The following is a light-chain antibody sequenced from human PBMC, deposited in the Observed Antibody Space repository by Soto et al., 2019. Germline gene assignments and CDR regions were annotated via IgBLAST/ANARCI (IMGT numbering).Light chain of an antibody. CDR3: QQGYSTPRT. J-gene: IGKJ1*01. V-gene: IGKV1-39*01. CDR2: AAS. Sequence: DIQMTQSPSSLSASVGDRVIITCRASQSISSYLNWYQHKPGKAPKLLIYAASSLHSGVPSRFSGSGSGTDFTLTISSLQPEDFATYYCQQGYSTPRTFGQGTKVDIK. CDR1: QSISSY.